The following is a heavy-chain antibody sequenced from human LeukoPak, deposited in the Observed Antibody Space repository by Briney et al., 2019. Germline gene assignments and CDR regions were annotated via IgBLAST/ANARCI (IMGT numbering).Heavy chain of an antibody. CDR3: ARAPGYSNSYYFDY. D-gene: IGHD6-6*01. J-gene: IGHJ4*02. CDR1: GYTFTSYG. Sequence: ASVNVSCKASGYTFTSYGTNWVRQAPGQGLEWMGGIIPIFGTANYAQKFQGRVTITADESTSTAYMELSSLRSEDTAVYYCARAPGYSNSYYFDYWGQGTLVTVSS. V-gene: IGHV1-69*13. CDR2: IIPIFGTA.